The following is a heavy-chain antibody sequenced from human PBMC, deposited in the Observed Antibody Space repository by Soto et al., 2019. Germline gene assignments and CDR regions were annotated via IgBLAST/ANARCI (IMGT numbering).Heavy chain of an antibody. Sequence: EVQLVESGGGLVKPGGSLRLSCAASGFTFSSYSMNWVRQAPGKGLEWVLSISSSSSYIYYADSVKGRFIISRDNAKNSMYLEMNSLRAEDTAVYYCARDLTGRIVYWGQGTLVTVSS. D-gene: IGHD1-20*01. V-gene: IGHV3-21*01. CDR1: GFTFSSYS. CDR3: ARDLTGRIVY. J-gene: IGHJ4*02. CDR2: ISSSSSYI.